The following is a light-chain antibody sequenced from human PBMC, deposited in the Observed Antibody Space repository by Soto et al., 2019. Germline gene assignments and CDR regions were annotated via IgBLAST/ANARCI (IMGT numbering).Light chain of an antibody. Sequence: QSVLTQPPSVSGAPGQRVTISCIGSSSNIGAGYDVPWYQQLPGTAPKLLLPGNSDRPSGVPDRFSASKSGTSASLAITVLQDEDEADYYCQSYDSSLSGVVFGGGTTLTVL. CDR3: QSYDSSLSGVV. CDR2: GNS. J-gene: IGLJ2*01. CDR1: SSNIGAGYD. V-gene: IGLV1-40*01.